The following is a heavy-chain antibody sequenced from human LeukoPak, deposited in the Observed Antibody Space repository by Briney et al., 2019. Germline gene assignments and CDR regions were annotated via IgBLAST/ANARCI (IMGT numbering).Heavy chain of an antibody. CDR3: ARDARPLIVGASTIDY. CDR2: ISYDGSNK. D-gene: IGHD1-26*01. V-gene: IGHV3-30*10. Sequence: GGSLRLSCAASGFAFSSYAMHWVRQAPGKGLEWVAVISYDGSNKYYTDSVKGRFTISRDNSKNTLYLQMNSLRAEDTAVYHCARDARPLIVGASTIDYWGQGTLVTVSS. CDR1: GFAFSSYA. J-gene: IGHJ4*02.